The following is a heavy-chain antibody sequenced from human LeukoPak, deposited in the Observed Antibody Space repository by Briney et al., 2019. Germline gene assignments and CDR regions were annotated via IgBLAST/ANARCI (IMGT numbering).Heavy chain of an antibody. J-gene: IGHJ4*02. D-gene: IGHD3-22*01. CDR3: ARGAYYYED. CDR1: GFTFSSHA. CDR2: IGSSSSTI. V-gene: IGHV3-48*01. Sequence: PGRSLRLSCAASGFTFSSHAMNWVRQAPGKGLEWVSYIGSSSSTIYYADSVKGRFTISRDNAKNSLYLQMNSLRAEDTAVYYCARGAYYYEDWGQGTLVTVSS.